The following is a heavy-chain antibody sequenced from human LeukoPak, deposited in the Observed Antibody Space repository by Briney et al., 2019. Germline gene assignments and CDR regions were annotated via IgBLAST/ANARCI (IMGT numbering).Heavy chain of an antibody. J-gene: IGHJ4*02. D-gene: IGHD6-13*01. V-gene: IGHV1-2*02. CDR3: ARDRRYSSSWYYFDY. Sequence: GASVKVSCKASGYTFTGYYMHWVRQAPGQGLEWMGWINPNSGGTNYAQKFQGRVTMTRDTSISTAYMELSRLRSDDTAVYYCARDRRYSSSWYYFDYWGQGTLVTVSS. CDR2: INPNSGGT. CDR1: GYTFTGYY.